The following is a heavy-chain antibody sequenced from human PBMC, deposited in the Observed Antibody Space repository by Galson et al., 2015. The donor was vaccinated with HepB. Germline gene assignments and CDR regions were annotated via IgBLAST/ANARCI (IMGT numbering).Heavy chain of an antibody. V-gene: IGHV3-7*03. CDR2: IKQDESGI. Sequence: SLRLSCAASGFTFSNYWMSWVRQAPGKGLEWVANIKQDESGISYVDSVKGRFTISRDNAKNSLYLQMTSLRAEDTAVYYCARLYSSSSGRALGYWGQGTLVTVSS. D-gene: IGHD6-6*01. CDR3: ARLYSSSSGRALGY. CDR1: GFTFSNYW. J-gene: IGHJ4*02.